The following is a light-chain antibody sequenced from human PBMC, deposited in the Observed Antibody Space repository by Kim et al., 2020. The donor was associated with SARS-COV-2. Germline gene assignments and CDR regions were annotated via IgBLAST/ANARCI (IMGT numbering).Light chain of an antibody. Sequence: SVGISCYGSSSNMGSHFVCWRQRLPGTAPKLHLHENSQRPSGVPDRVSGSTSGTWASLASSGLRSEDEGDYYCAAWDDSLHAWVFGGGTQLTVL. CDR2: ENS. CDR1: SSNMGSHF. V-gene: IGLV1-47*01. J-gene: IGLJ3*02. CDR3: AAWDDSLHAWV.